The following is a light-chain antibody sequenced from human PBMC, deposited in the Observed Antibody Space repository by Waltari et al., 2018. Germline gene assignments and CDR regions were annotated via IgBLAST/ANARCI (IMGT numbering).Light chain of an antibody. V-gene: IGKV1-39*01. Sequence: DIQMTQSPSSLSASVGDRVTITCRASLGISTYLHWYQQKPGKAPKLLISGASSLQGGVPSRFSGSGSVTLFTLTITSLQPEDFATYYCQQTYNSPLTFGQGTKVDIK. CDR1: LGISTY. CDR3: QQTYNSPLT. CDR2: GAS. J-gene: IGKJ1*01.